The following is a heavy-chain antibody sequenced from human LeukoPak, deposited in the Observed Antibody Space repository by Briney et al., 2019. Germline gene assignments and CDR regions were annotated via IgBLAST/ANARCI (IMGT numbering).Heavy chain of an antibody. V-gene: IGHV3-74*01. Sequence: GGSLRLSCAASGFTFSSYWMHWVRHAPGKGLVWVSRINSDGSSTSYADSVKGRFTISRDNAKNTLYLQMNSLRAEDTAVYYCARDHVLGELELRPQDYWGQGTLVTVSS. CDR3: ARDHVLGELELRPQDY. CDR1: GFTFSSYW. D-gene: IGHD1-7*01. J-gene: IGHJ4*02. CDR2: INSDGSST.